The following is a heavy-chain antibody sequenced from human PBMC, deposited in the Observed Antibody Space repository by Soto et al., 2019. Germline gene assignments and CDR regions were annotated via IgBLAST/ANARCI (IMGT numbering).Heavy chain of an antibody. Sequence: NPSETLSLTCTVSGGSISSRDHYWSWIRQPPGKGLEWIGYIYYSGSTYYNPSLKSRVTISVDTSKNQFSLMLRSVTAADTAVYYCARVGTTVTTLDFWGQGTLVTVSS. V-gene: IGHV4-30-4*01. CDR2: IYYSGST. CDR3: ARVGTTVTTLDF. J-gene: IGHJ4*02. CDR1: GGSISSRDHY. D-gene: IGHD4-17*01.